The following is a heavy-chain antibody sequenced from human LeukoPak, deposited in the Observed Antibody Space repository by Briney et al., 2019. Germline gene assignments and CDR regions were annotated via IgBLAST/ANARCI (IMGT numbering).Heavy chain of an antibody. Sequence: PSETLSLTCTVSGGSISSYYWSWIRQPPGKGLEWIGYIYYSGSTNYNPSLKSRVTISVDTSKNQFSLKLSSVTAADTAVYYCARGPDYDFWSGYYRGYFDYWGQGTLVTVSS. CDR2: IYYSGST. J-gene: IGHJ4*02. V-gene: IGHV4-59*08. D-gene: IGHD3-3*01. CDR1: GGSISSYY. CDR3: ARGPDYDFWSGYYRGYFDY.